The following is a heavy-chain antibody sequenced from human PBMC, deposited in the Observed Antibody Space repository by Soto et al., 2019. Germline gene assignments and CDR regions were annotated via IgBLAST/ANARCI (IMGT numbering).Heavy chain of an antibody. D-gene: IGHD3-10*01. CDR3: ARIGLWFGESDY. J-gene: IGHJ4*02. CDR2: IDWDDDK. V-gene: IGHV2-70*11. Sequence: GSGPTLVNPTQTLTLTCTFSGFSLSTSGMCVSWIRQPPGKALEWLARIDWDDDKYYSTSLKTRLTISKDTSKNQVVLTMTNMDPVDTATYYCARIGLWFGESDYWGQGTLVTVSS. CDR1: GFSLSTSGMC.